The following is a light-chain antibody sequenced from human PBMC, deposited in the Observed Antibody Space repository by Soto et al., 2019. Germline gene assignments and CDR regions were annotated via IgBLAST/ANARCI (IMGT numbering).Light chain of an antibody. Sequence: EIVMTQSPATLSVSPGERATLSCRASQSVSTNLAWYQQEPGQAPRLLIFGASTRAAGIPARFSGSGSGTEFTLTITSLQSEDFAIYYCQQYNNWPPVTFGQGTRLEIK. CDR3: QQYNNWPPVT. CDR2: GAS. V-gene: IGKV3-15*01. J-gene: IGKJ5*01. CDR1: QSVSTN.